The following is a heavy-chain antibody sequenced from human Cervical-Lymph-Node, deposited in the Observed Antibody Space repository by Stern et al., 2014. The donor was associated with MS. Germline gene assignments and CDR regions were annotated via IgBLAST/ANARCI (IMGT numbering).Heavy chain of an antibody. CDR1: GYTFTSYW. J-gene: IGHJ4*02. CDR2: IFPGGSDI. V-gene: IGHV5-51*01. CDR3: ARQRYFDY. Sequence: VQLVQSGPEVKRPGESLKISCQASGYTFTSYWIGWVRQMPGKGLEWIAIIFPGGSDIRYSPSFQGQVTISADKSSSTGYLQWNNLKASDTAIYYCARQRYFDYWGQGTLVTVSS.